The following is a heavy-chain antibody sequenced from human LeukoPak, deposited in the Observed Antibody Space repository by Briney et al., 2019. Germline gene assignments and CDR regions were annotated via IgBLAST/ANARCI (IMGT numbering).Heavy chain of an antibody. CDR3: AKDKLGKDYYYGMDV. J-gene: IGHJ6*02. Sequence: GGSLRLSCAASGFTFDDYAMHWVRQAPGKGLEWVSLISGDGGSTYYADSVKGRFTISRDNSKNSLYLQMNSLRTEDTALYYCAKDKLGKDYYYGMDVWGQGTTVTVSS. CDR1: GFTFDDYA. D-gene: IGHD7-27*01. CDR2: ISGDGGST. V-gene: IGHV3-43*02.